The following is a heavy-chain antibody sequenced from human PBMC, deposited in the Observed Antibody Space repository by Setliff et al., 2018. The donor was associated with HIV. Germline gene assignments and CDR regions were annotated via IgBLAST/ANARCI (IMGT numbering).Heavy chain of an antibody. J-gene: IGHJ6*02. Sequence: SETLSLTCSVSGGSISRVGYYWSWIRQHQGKGLEWIGYITYSGSTYYNPSLMSRVSISPDTSKNHFSLKLTSVTAAVTSVYYCARVGSVIQVTLFGMDVWCQGTTVTVSS. V-gene: IGHV4-31*03. D-gene: IGHD3-16*02. CDR2: ITYSGST. CDR3: ARVGSVIQVTLFGMDV. CDR1: GGSISRVGYY.